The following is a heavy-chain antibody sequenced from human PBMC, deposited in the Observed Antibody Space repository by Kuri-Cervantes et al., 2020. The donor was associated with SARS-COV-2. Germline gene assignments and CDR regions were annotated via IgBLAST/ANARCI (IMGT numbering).Heavy chain of an antibody. CDR3: VRDGDHWNFDY. Sequence: GGSLRLSCAASGFTFSYYGMHWVRQAPGKGLVWVSRINPDGSYTNNADSAKGRFTLSRDNAKNMLFLQMNSLRAEDTAVYYCVRDGDHWNFDYWGQGTLVTVSS. J-gene: IGHJ4*02. CDR1: GFTFSYYG. D-gene: IGHD1-1*01. V-gene: IGHV3-74*01. CDR2: INPDGSYT.